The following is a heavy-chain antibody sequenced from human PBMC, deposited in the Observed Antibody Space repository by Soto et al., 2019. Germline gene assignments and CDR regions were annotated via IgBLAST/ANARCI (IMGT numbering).Heavy chain of an antibody. Sequence: EVRLLESGGGLVQPGGSLRLSCAASGFTFSSYAMNWVRQAPGKGLEWVSVISGSGGSTYYAASVKGRFTISRDNSKNTLYLQMNSLRAEDTAVYYWARRSSGWYFDYWGQGTLVTVSS. CDR1: GFTFSSYA. CDR2: ISGSGGST. D-gene: IGHD6-19*01. CDR3: ARRSSGWYFDY. J-gene: IGHJ4*02. V-gene: IGHV3-23*01.